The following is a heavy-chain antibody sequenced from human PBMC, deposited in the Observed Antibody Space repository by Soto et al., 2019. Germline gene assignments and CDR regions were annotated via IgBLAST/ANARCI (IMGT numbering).Heavy chain of an antibody. CDR1: GFSFSSYG. D-gene: IGHD6-19*01. CDR3: AKDGGGLQSLEYYFDY. J-gene: IGHJ4*02. V-gene: IGHV3-30*18. CDR2: ISYDGSYK. Sequence: GGSLRLSCAASGFSFSSYGMHWVRQAPGKGLEWVALISYDGSYKYYADSVKGRFAISRDNSKNTLYLQMNSLRAEDTAVYYCAKDGGGLQSLEYYFDYWGQGTLVTVSS.